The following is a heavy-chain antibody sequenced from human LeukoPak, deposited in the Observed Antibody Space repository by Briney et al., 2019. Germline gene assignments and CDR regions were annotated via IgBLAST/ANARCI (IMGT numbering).Heavy chain of an antibody. J-gene: IGHJ6*03. D-gene: IGHD6-19*01. CDR2: ISSRSRAI. V-gene: IGHV3-48*02. CDR1: GFTFSDYS. Sequence: GGSLRLSCAASGFTFSDYSMNWVRQAPGKGLEWLSYISSRSRAIYYADSVKGRFTISRDNAKNSLFLQMNNLRDEDTAVYYCARLPERSRIAVAGTRYYYYMDVWGKGTTVTISS. CDR3: ARLPERSRIAVAGTRYYYYMDV.